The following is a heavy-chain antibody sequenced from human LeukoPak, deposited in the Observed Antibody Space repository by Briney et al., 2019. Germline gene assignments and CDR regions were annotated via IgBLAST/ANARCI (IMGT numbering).Heavy chain of an antibody. V-gene: IGHV1-46*01. D-gene: IGHD2-2*01. Sequence: ASVKVSCKASGYTFTSYYMHWVRQAPGQGLEWMGIINPSGGSTSYAQKFQGRVTMTRDTSTSTVYMELSSLRSEDTAVYYCARDPVVPATTTYGMDVWGQGTTVTVSS. CDR1: GYTFTSYY. CDR2: INPSGGST. J-gene: IGHJ6*02. CDR3: ARDPVVPATTTYGMDV.